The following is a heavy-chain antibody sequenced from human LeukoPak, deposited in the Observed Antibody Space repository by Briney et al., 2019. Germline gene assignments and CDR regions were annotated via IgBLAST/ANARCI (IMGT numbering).Heavy chain of an antibody. CDR1: GGSFSGYY. Sequence: SETLSLTCAVYGGSFSGYYWSWIRQPPGKGLEWIGEINHSGSTNYNPSLKSRVTISVDTSKNQFSLKLSSVTAADTAVYYCAPYGGDWNFDSWGQGTLVTVSS. V-gene: IGHV4-34*01. J-gene: IGHJ4*02. D-gene: IGHD2-21*01. CDR2: INHSGST. CDR3: APYGGDWNFDS.